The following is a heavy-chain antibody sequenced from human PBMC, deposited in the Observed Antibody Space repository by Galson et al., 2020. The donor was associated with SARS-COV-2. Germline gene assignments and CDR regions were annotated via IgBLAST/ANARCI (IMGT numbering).Heavy chain of an antibody. V-gene: IGHV3-21*01. D-gene: IGHD1-26*01. CDR3: ARDRWELIRGCFDY. CDR2: ISSSSSYI. Sequence: GGSLRLSCAASGFTFSSYSMNWVRQAPGKGLEWVSSISSSSSYIYYADSVKGRFTISRDNAKNSLYLQMNSLRAEDTAVYYCARDRWELIRGCFDYWGQGTLVTVSS. CDR1: GFTFSSYS. J-gene: IGHJ4*02.